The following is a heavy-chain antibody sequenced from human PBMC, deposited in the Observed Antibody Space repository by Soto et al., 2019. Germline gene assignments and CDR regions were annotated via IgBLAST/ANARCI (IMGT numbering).Heavy chain of an antibody. CDR1: GGTFSSYA. J-gene: IGHJ4*02. CDR3: ARDGGGATFDY. Sequence: QVQLVQSGAEVRKPGSSVKVSCEASGGTFSSYALNWMRQAPGQGLGWMGGIIPLFGTTTYAEKFQGRVTITADESTRTAFLELSSLTSEDTAMYYCARDGGGATFDYWGQGTLVTVSS. D-gene: IGHD1-26*01. CDR2: IIPLFGTT. V-gene: IGHV1-69*12.